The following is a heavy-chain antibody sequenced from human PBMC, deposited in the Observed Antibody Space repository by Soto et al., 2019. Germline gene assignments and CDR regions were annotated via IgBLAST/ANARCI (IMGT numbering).Heavy chain of an antibody. CDR3: ARDEHSRIYYYYGMDV. CDR1: GFTFSSYW. J-gene: IGHJ6*02. V-gene: IGHV3-7*05. CDR2: IKQDGSEK. Sequence: PGGSLRLSCAASGFTFSSYWMSWVRQAPGKGLEWVANIKQDGSEKYYVDSVKGRFTISRDNAKNSLYLQMNSLRAEDTAVYYCARDEHSRIYYYYGMDVWGQGTTVTVSS. D-gene: IGHD6-13*01.